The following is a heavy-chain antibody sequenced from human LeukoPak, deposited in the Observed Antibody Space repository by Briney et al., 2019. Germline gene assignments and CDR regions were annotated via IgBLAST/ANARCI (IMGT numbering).Heavy chain of an antibody. Sequence: ASVKVSCKASGGTFNSYAISWVRQAPGQGLEWMGGIIPIFGTANYAQKFQGRVTITADESTSTAYMELSSLRSEDTAVYYCASQWFPSPYYYYGMDVWGQGTTVTVSS. CDR1: GGTFNSYA. CDR3: ASQWFPSPYYYYGMDV. J-gene: IGHJ6*02. CDR2: IIPIFGTA. V-gene: IGHV1-69*13. D-gene: IGHD3-22*01.